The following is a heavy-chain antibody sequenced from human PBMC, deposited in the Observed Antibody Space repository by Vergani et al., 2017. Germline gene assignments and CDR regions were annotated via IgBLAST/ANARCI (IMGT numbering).Heavy chain of an antibody. V-gene: IGHV3-30-3*01. CDR1: GFTFSSYA. CDR2: ISYDGRNK. Sequence: QVQLVESGGGVVQPGRSLRLSCAASGFTFSSYAMHWVRQAPGKGLEWVAVISYDGRNKYYADSVKGRFTISRDKAKNTLYLQMNSLGAEDTAVYYCARDPDVWGKGTTVTVSS. J-gene: IGHJ6*04. CDR3: ARDPDV.